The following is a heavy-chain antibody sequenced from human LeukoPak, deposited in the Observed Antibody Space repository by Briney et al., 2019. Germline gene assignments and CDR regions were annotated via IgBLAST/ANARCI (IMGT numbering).Heavy chain of an antibody. D-gene: IGHD3-3*01. V-gene: IGHV1-2*02. Sequence: ASVKVSCKASGYTFTGYYMHWVRQAPGQGFEWMGWINPNSGGTNYAQKFQGRVTMTRDTSISTAYMELSRLRSDDTAVYYCARELPYDFWSGYYTGIMDYWGQGTLVTVSS. CDR2: INPNSGGT. CDR1: GYTFTGYY. J-gene: IGHJ4*02. CDR3: ARELPYDFWSGYYTGIMDY.